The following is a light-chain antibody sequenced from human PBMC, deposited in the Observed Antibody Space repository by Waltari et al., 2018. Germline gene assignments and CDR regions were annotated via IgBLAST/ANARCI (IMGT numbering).Light chain of an antibody. J-gene: IGLJ1*01. CDR1: KIGSKS. CDR2: DDG. Sequence: SYVLTQPPSVSVAPGQTAKITCDGNKIGSKSVPLYQQKPGQAPVLVVYDDGDRPSGIPERFSGSNSGNTATLTISRVDAGDEADYYCQVWDSGSDHYVFGTVTKVTVL. V-gene: IGLV3-21*02. CDR3: QVWDSGSDHYV.